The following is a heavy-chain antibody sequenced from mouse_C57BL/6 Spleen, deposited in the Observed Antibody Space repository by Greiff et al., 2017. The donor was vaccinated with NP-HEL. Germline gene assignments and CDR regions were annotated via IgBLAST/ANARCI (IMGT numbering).Heavy chain of an antibody. CDR1: GFTFSDYY. Sequence: DVKLVESEGGLVQPGSSMKLSCTASGFTFSDYYMAWVRQVPEKGLEWVANINYDGSSTYYLDSLTSRFIISRDNAKNILYRQMSSLKSEDTATYYCARGSSGYAMDYWGQGTSVTVSS. J-gene: IGHJ4*01. CDR3: ARGSSGYAMDY. V-gene: IGHV5-16*01. D-gene: IGHD3-2*02. CDR2: INYDGSST.